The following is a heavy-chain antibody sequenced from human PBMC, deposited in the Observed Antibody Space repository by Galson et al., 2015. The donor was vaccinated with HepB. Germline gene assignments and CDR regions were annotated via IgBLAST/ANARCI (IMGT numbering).Heavy chain of an antibody. CDR1: RFTFSDYA. J-gene: IGHJ4*02. V-gene: IGHV3-30*04. CDR2: ISCDGSNK. Sequence: SLRLSCAASRFTFSDYAMYWVRQPPGKGLEWVAVISCDGSNKYYGDFVKGRFTISRDNSKSTLYLQMNSLRSEDTAIYYCGRGGLRAVAGTKGDYWGQGTLVTVSS. D-gene: IGHD6-19*01. CDR3: GRGGLRAVAGTKGDY.